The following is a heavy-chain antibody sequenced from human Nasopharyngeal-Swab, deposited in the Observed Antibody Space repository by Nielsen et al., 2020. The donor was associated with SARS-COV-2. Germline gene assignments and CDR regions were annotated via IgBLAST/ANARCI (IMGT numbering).Heavy chain of an antibody. V-gene: IGHV3-64*01. CDR3: ARTRRATVTTGAFDI. Sequence: LTCAASGFTFSSYAMHWVRQAPGKGLEYVSAISSNGGSTYYANSVKGRFTISRDNSKNTLYLQMGSLRAEDMAVYYCARTRRATVTTGAFDIWGQGTMVTVSS. J-gene: IGHJ3*02. CDR2: ISSNGGST. D-gene: IGHD4-11*01. CDR1: GFTFSSYA.